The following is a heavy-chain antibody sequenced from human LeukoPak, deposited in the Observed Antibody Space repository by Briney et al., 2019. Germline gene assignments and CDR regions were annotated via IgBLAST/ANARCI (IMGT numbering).Heavy chain of an antibody. D-gene: IGHD3-10*01. Sequence: GGSLRLSCTVSGFTFDDYAMHWVRHTPGKGLEWVAVISYDGSNKYYADSVKGRFTISRDNSKNTLYLQMNSLRAEDTAVYYCAKDLLSYYYGSGSPRLDYWGQGTLVTVSS. CDR2: ISYDGSNK. CDR3: AKDLLSYYYGSGSPRLDY. V-gene: IGHV3-30-3*01. CDR1: GFTFDDYA. J-gene: IGHJ4*02.